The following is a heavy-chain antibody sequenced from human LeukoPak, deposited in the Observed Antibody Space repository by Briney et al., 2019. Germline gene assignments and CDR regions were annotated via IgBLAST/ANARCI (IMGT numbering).Heavy chain of an antibody. CDR2: IYYSGST. CDR1: GGSISSYY. D-gene: IGHD3-3*01. J-gene: IGHJ2*01. Sequence: PSETLSLTCTVSGGSISSYYWSWIRQPPGKGLEWIGYIYYSGSTNYNPSLKSRVTISVDTSKNQFSLKLSSVTAADTAVYYCARFHESDYDFWSGYYPRYWYFDLWGRGTLVTVSS. CDR3: ARFHESDYDFWSGYYPRYWYFDL. V-gene: IGHV4-59*01.